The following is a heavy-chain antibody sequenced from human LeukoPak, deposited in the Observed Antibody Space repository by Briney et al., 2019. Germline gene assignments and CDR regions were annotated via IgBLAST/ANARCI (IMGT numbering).Heavy chain of an antibody. CDR1: GVTLNSYA. D-gene: IGHD3-10*02. CDR2: ISDNGGST. CDR3: ASRQGLGWHYVN. J-gene: IGHJ4*02. Sequence: GGSLRLSCVDSGVTLNSYAMSWVRQVPGKGLEWVSGISDNGGSTYYTDSVKGRFTISRDNSKNTLYLQMNSLRVEDTAIYYCASRQGLGWHYVNWGQGTLVTVSS. V-gene: IGHV3-23*01.